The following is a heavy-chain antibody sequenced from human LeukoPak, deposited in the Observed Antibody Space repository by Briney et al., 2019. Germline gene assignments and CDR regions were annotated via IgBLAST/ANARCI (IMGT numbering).Heavy chain of an antibody. Sequence: GGSLRLSCAASGFTFRNYWMHWVRQAPGKGLVWVSRINIDGSTRYADSVEGRSTISRDNAKNTLYLQMNSLRAEDTAVYYCARAGGSGWFDPWGQGTLVTVSS. CDR1: GFTFRNYW. V-gene: IGHV3-74*01. D-gene: IGHD3-10*01. CDR3: ARAGGSGWFDP. CDR2: INIDGST. J-gene: IGHJ5*02.